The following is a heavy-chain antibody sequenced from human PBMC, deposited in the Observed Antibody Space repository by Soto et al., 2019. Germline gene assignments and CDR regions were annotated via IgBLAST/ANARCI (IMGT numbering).Heavy chain of an antibody. CDR1: GFTFNNYG. CDR2: IWYDGSNK. J-gene: IGHJ4*02. V-gene: IGHV3-33*06. Sequence: GGSLRLSCAASGFTFNNYGMHWVRQAPGKGLDWVAVIWYDGSNKYYADSVKGRFTISRDNSKNTLYLQMNSLRAEDTAVYYCAKDRETRYSSCPSYWGQGTLVTVSS. CDR3: AKDRETRYSSCPSY. D-gene: IGHD6-13*01.